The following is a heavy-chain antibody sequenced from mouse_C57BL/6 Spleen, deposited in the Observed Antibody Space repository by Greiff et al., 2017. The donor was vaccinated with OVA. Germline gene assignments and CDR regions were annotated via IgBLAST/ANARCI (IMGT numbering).Heavy chain of an antibody. V-gene: IGHV1-15*01. CDR3: TTMVTDWFAY. D-gene: IGHD2-2*01. Sequence: QVQLQQSGAELVRPGASVTLSCKASGYTFTDYEMHWVKQTPVHGLEWIGAIDPETGGTAYNQKFKGKAILTADKSPSTAYMELRSLTSEDSAVYYCTTMVTDWFAYWGQGTLVTVSA. CDR1: GYTFTDYE. CDR2: IDPETGGT. J-gene: IGHJ3*01.